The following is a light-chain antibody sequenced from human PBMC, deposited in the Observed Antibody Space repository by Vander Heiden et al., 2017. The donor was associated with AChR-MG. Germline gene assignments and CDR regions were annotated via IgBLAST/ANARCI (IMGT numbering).Light chain of an antibody. J-gene: IGKJ5*01. CDR1: QSVSSSY. Sequence: IVLTQSPGTLSLSPGQRATLSCRASQSVSSSYLAWYQQKPGQAPRLLIYGASSRATGIPDRFSGSGSGTDFTLTISRLRPEDFAVYYCQQYGSSPSITFGQGTRLEI. V-gene: IGKV3-20*01. CDR2: GAS. CDR3: QQYGSSPSIT.